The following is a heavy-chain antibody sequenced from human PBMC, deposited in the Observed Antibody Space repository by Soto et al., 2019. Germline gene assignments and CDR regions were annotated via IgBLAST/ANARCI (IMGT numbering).Heavy chain of an antibody. CDR3: ARSDGHTFNWLDS. V-gene: IGHV1-8*01. D-gene: IGHD2-2*02. CDR1: GYTFTKYD. CDR2: MNPTSGNT. J-gene: IGHJ5*01. Sequence: QVQLVQSGAEVKTPGASVKVSCKASGYTFTKYDMNWVRQAPGQGLEWMGWMNPTSGNTGYAQKFHGRLTMTWDTAIVIAHMELSSLRNEDTAVYYCARSDGHTFNWLDSWGQGALVTVSA.